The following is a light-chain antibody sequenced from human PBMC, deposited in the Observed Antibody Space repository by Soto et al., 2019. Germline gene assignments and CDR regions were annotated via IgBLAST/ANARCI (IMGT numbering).Light chain of an antibody. CDR2: DAS. J-gene: IGKJ1*01. Sequence: DIQMTQSPSTLSASVGDRVTITCRASQSISSWLAWYQQKPGKAPKLLIYDASSLESGVPSRFSCSGSGTEFTLTISSLQPADFATYYCQQYNSYSWTFGQGTKVEIK. V-gene: IGKV1-5*01. CDR1: QSISSW. CDR3: QQYNSYSWT.